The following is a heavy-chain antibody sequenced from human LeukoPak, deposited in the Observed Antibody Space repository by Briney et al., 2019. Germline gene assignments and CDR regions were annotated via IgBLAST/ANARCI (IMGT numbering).Heavy chain of an antibody. Sequence: GGSLRLSCAGSGFTFSSHWIGWVRQAPGKGLEWVAHINQDGSQKYYVDSVEGRFAISRDNAKNTLYLQMNSLRAEDTAVYYCARGNYYGMDVWGQGTTVTVSS. V-gene: IGHV3-7*01. CDR1: GFTFSSHW. CDR3: ARGNYYGMDV. CDR2: INQDGSQK. J-gene: IGHJ6*02.